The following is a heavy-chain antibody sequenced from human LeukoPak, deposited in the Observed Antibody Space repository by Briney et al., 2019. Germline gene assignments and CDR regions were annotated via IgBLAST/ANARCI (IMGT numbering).Heavy chain of an antibody. CDR3: ARGAPGYYGSGSYPFDP. Sequence: SETLPLTCAVYGGSFSGYYWSWIRQPPGKGLEWIGEINHSGSTNYNPSLKSRVTISVDTSKNQFSLKLSSVTAADTAVYYCARGAPGYYGSGSYPFDPWGQGTLVTVSS. CDR2: INHSGST. V-gene: IGHV4-34*01. J-gene: IGHJ5*02. CDR1: GGSFSGYY. D-gene: IGHD3-10*01.